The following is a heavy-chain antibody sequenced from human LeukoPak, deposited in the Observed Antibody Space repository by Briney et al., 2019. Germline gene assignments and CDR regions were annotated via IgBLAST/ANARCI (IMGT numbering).Heavy chain of an antibody. CDR2: INNNGGYT. CDR1: GFTVSSSA. Sequence: GSLGLSCAASGFTVSSSAKSWVRQAPGKGLKWVSAINNNGGYTYYADSVQGRFTISRDNSKSTLCLQMNSLRAEDTAVYYCAKQLGYCSDGSCYFPYWGQGTLVTVSS. D-gene: IGHD2-15*01. CDR3: AKQLGYCSDGSCYFPY. J-gene: IGHJ4*02. V-gene: IGHV3-23*01.